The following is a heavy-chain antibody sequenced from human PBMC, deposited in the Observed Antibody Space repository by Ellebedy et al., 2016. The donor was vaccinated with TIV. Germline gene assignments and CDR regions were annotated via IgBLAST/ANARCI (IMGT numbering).Heavy chain of an antibody. CDR1: GFTFSNAW. CDR2: VKSKTDGGTT. D-gene: IGHD2-2*01. V-gene: IGHV3-15*01. J-gene: IGHJ4*02. Sequence: GESLKISCAASGFTFSNAWMSWVRQDPGKGLEWIGRVKSKTDGGTTEYAAPLKGRFIISRDDSKNTVYLHMNSLKTEDTALYYCATSVYIPAVPDYWGQGTLVTVSS. CDR3: ATSVYIPAVPDY.